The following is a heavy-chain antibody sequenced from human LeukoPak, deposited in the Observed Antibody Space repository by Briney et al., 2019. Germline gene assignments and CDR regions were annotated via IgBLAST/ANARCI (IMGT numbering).Heavy chain of an antibody. CDR1: GGSISTGFY. J-gene: IGHJ4*02. Sequence: SQTLSLTCTVSGGSISTGFYWGWIRQPPGKGLEWIGNIYHSGSTYYNPSLKSRLTISVDTSKNQFSLKLTSVTAAGTAVYYCARARVSLGACDYWGQGTLVTVSS. CDR3: ARARVSLGACDY. V-gene: IGHV4-38-2*02. D-gene: IGHD1-26*01. CDR2: IYHSGST.